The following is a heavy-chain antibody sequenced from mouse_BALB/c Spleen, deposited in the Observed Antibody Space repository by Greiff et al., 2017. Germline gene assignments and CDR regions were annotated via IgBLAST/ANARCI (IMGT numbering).Heavy chain of an antibody. CDR3: AREGAGGGFAY. CDR2: ISDGGSYT. CDR1: GFTFSDYY. Sequence: EVKLEESGGGLVKPGGSLKLSCAASGFTFSDYYMYWVRQTPEKRLEWVATISDGGSYTYYPDSVKGRFTISRDNAKNNLYLQMSSLKSEDTAMYYCAREGAGGGFAYWGQGTLVTVSA. V-gene: IGHV5-4*02. J-gene: IGHJ3*01.